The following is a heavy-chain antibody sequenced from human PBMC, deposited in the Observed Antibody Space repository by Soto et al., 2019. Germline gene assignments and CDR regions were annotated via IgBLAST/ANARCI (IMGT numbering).Heavy chain of an antibody. CDR3: ARDTRGLRFLEWLPSGDYYYGMDV. CDR1: GCTFSSYA. Sequence: SVKVSCKASGCTFSSYAISWVRQAPGQGLEWMGGIIPIFGTANYAQKFQGRVTITADESTSTAYMELSSLRSEDTAVYYCARDTRGLRFLEWLPSGDYYYGMDVWGQGTTVTVSS. D-gene: IGHD3-3*01. CDR2: IIPIFGTA. J-gene: IGHJ6*02. V-gene: IGHV1-69*13.